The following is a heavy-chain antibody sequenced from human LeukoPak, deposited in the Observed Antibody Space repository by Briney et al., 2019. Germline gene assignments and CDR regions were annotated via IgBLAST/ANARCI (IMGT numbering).Heavy chain of an antibody. CDR2: IKHDGSEKQDGSEK. J-gene: IGHJ6*03. D-gene: IGHD3-10*01. V-gene: IGHV3-7*01. CDR3: SRSGRGVDSFYFYMDV. Sequence: GGSLRLSCASSGFTFNQYWMSWVRQAPGKGLEWVANIKHDGSEKQDGSEKNYVDSVKGRFTISRDNAKNSLYLQMNSLRAEDTAVYYSSRSGRGVDSFYFYMDVWGKGTTVTVSS. CDR1: GFTFNQYW.